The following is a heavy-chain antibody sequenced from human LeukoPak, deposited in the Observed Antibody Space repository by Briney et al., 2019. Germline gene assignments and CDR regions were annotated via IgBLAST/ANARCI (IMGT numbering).Heavy chain of an antibody. D-gene: IGHD1-14*01. CDR1: GFTFSSYA. CDR2: ISGSGGST. V-gene: IGHV3-23*01. J-gene: IGHJ5*02. CDR3: ARDALNQGDWFDP. Sequence: GGSLRLSCAASGFTFSSYAMSWVRQAPGKGLEWVSAISGSGGSTYYADSVKGRFTISRDNAKNSLYLQMNSLRAEDTAVYYCARDALNQGDWFDPWGQGTLVTVSS.